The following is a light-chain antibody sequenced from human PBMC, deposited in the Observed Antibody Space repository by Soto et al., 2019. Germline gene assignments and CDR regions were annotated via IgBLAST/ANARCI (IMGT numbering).Light chain of an antibody. CDR3: QHMRT. V-gene: IGKV1-39*01. CDR1: QNISSY. Sequence: DIQMTQSPSSLSASVGDRVTITCRASQNISSYLNWYQQKPGKAPKFLIYAASSLESGVPSRFSGSGFGTEFSLTISSLQPDDFGSYYCQHMRTFGQGTKVDIK. CDR2: AAS. J-gene: IGKJ1*01.